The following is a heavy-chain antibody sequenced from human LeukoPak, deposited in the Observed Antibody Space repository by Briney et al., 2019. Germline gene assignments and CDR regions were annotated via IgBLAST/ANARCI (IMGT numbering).Heavy chain of an antibody. CDR1: GFTFSSYG. V-gene: IGHV3-30*02. J-gene: IGHJ4*02. CDR2: IRYDGSNK. CDR3: ARVNTLDYGDYVRFFDY. Sequence: GGSLRLSCAASGFTFSSYGMHWVRQAPGKGLEWVAFIRYDGSNKYYADSVKGRFTISRDNSKNTLYLQMNSLRAEDTAVYYCARVNTLDYGDYVRFFDYWGQGTLVTVSS. D-gene: IGHD4-17*01.